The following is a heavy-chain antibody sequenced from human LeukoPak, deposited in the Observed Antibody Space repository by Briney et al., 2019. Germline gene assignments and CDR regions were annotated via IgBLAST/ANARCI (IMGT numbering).Heavy chain of an antibody. D-gene: IGHD6-19*01. CDR3: ARFETVAAKPLEY. CDR2: ISSTSTYI. Sequence: PGGSLRLSCAASGFTFSDYSMNWVRQVPGKGLDWVSSISSTSTYILYADSVKGRFTISRDNARNSLYLQMNSLRAEDTAVYYCARFETVAAKPLEYWGQGTLVTVSS. J-gene: IGHJ4*02. CDR1: GFTFSDYS. V-gene: IGHV3-21*01.